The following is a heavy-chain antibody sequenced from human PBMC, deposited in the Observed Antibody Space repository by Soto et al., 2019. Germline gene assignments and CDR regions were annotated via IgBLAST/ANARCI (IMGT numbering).Heavy chain of an antibody. V-gene: IGHV3-7*01. CDR2: IKQDGSET. Sequence: GGSLRLSCAASGFTFSRYWINWVRQAPWKGLEWVANIKQDGSETSYVDSVKGRFTISRDNAKNSLYLQMNSLRAEDTAVYYCARVDESHRYSRDYPGQGTLVTVS. D-gene: IGHD2-21*01. CDR1: GFTFSRYW. CDR3: ARVDESHRYSRDY. J-gene: IGHJ4*02.